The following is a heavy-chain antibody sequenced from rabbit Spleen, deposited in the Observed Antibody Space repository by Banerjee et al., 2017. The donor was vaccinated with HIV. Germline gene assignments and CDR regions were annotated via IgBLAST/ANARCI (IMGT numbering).Heavy chain of an antibody. V-gene: IGHV1S45*01. Sequence: QQQLEESGGGLVKPGGTLTLTCKASGFDLSSDYHMCWVRQAPGKGLEWIGCIGSTSHFTYYATWAIGRFTISKTSSTTVTLQMTSLTAADTATYFCARDDFGSESTLWGQGTLVTVS. CDR3: ARDDFGSESTL. CDR2: IGSTSHFT. CDR1: GFDLSSDYH. D-gene: IGHD4-2*01. J-gene: IGHJ3*01.